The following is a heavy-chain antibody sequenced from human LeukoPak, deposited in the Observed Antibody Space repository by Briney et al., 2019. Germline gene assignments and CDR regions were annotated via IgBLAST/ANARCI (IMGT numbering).Heavy chain of an antibody. CDR3: ARGLLLWFGDYYYYYMDV. J-gene: IGHJ6*03. V-gene: IGHV6-1*01. CDR2: TYYRSKWYN. Sequence: SQTLSLTCAISGDSVSSNSAAWNWIRQSPSRGLEWLGRTYYRSKWYNDYAVSVKSRITINPDTSKNQFSPQLNSVTPEDTAVYYCARGLLLWFGDYYYYYMDVWGKGTTVTVSS. CDR1: GDSVSSNSAA. D-gene: IGHD3-10*01.